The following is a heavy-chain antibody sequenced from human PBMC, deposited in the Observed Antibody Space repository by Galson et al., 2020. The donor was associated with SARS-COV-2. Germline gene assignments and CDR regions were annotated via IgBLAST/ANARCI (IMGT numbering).Heavy chain of an antibody. Sequence: ETSETLSLTCSVSGGSINAYYWGWIRQPPGKGLEWIGYFYHIGNNHYNPSLKSRVTISADTSMKQLSLSLTSATAADTAVYYCVAIYDRSGYHPLDYWGRGTLVTVS. CDR3: VAIYDRSGYHPLDY. CDR2: FYHIGNN. D-gene: IGHD3-22*01. CDR1: GGSINAYY. V-gene: IGHV4-59*13. J-gene: IGHJ4*02.